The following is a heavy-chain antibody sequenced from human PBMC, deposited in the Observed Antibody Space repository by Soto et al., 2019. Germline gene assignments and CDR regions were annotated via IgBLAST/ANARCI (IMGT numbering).Heavy chain of an antibody. Sequence: SETLSLTCSVSGGSIRSFSWSWIRQPPGRGLEWIGYIYNSGSTNYNPSLKSRATISVDTSKDQFSLTLTSVTAADTAVYYCARFHKYSEANWFDPWGQGTLVTVSS. CDR1: GGSIRSFS. CDR3: ARFHKYSEANWFDP. V-gene: IGHV4-4*09. D-gene: IGHD2-15*01. CDR2: IYNSGST. J-gene: IGHJ5*02.